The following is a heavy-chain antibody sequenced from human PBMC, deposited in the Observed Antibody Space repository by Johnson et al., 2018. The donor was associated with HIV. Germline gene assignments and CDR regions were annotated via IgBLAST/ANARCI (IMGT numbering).Heavy chain of an antibody. J-gene: IGHJ3*02. V-gene: IGHV3-30*02. CDR3: ARGSLSGSPDI. CDR1: GFTFSSYG. D-gene: IGHD1-26*01. CDR2: IRYDGITK. Sequence: VQLVESGGGVVQPGGSLRLSCAASGFTFSSYGMHWVRQAPGKGLEWVAFIRYDGITKYYADSSKGRFTISRDNSKNTLYLQMNSVRAEDTAVYYWARGSLSGSPDIWGQGTMVTVSS.